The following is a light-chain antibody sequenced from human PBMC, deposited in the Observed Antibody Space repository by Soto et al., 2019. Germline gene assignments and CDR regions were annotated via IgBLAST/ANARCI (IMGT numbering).Light chain of an antibody. V-gene: IGKV3-20*01. CDR1: QSLTNNY. CDR3: QQYEAVVT. Sequence: EVVLKQSPGTLSLSAGERATLSCRASQSLTNNYFAWYQQKPGRALRLLIDGASTRATGIPDRFSGSGSGTDFTLTISRLEPEDVAVYYCQQYEAVVTFGQGTKVAI. CDR2: GAS. J-gene: IGKJ1*01.